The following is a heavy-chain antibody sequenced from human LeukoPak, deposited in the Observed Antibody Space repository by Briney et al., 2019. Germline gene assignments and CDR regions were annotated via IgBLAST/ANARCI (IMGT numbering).Heavy chain of an antibody. J-gene: IGHJ4*02. CDR1: GGSVSSGSYY. CDR3: AGEVGQLAYDY. D-gene: IGHD6-13*01. CDR2: IYYSGST. Sequence: PSETLSLTCTVSGGSVSSGSYYWGWIRQPPGKGLEWIGYIYYSGSTNYNPSLKSRVTISVDTSKNQFSLKLSSVTAADTAVYYCAGEVGQLAYDYWGQGTLVTVSS. V-gene: IGHV4-61*01.